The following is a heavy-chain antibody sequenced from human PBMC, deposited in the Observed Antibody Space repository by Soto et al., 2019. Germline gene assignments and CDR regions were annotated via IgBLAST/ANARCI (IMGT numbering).Heavy chain of an antibody. CDR2: INPNSGGT. V-gene: IGHV1-2*04. D-gene: IGHD6-6*01. J-gene: IGHJ3*02. CDR1: GYTFTGYY. CDR3: ARDYDRSIAARRGVAFDI. Sequence: QVPLVQSGAEVKKPGASVKVSCKASGYTFTGYYMHWVRQAPGQGLEWMGWINPNSGGTNYAQKFQGWVTMTRDTSISTAYMELSRLRSDDTAVYYCARDYDRSIAARRGVAFDIWGQGTMVTVSS.